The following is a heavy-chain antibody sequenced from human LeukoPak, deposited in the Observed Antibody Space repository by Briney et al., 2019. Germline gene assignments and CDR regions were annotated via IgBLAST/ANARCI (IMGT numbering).Heavy chain of an antibody. J-gene: IGHJ4*02. D-gene: IGHD3-3*01. V-gene: IGHV3-66*02. CDR1: GFTVSDNY. CDR2: IYSGGSS. CDR3: TRDFSY. Sequence: GGSLRLSCAASGFTVSDNYMNWVRQAPGKRLQWVSVIYSGGSSYYADSVKGRFTISRDNSKNTLYLQMDSLRAEDTAVYYCTRDFSYWGQGTLVTVSS.